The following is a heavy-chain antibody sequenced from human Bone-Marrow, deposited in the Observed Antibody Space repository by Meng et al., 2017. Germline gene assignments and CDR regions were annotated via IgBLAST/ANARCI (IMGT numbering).Heavy chain of an antibody. CDR2: MNPNTGNT. D-gene: IGHD6-19*01. J-gene: IGHJ1*01. V-gene: IGHV1-8*01. Sequence: ASVKVSCKASGYTFTTYDINWVRQATGQGLEWMGWMNPNTGNTGYAQKFQGRVTMTRNTSISTAYMELRSLRSEDTAVYYCARGLAVAGQEVGQHWGQGTLVTVSS. CDR1: GYTFTTYD. CDR3: ARGLAVAGQEVGQH.